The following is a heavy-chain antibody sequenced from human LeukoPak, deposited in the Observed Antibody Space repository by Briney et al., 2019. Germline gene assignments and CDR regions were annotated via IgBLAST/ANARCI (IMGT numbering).Heavy chain of an antibody. Sequence: GGSLRLSCAASGFTVSSNYMSWVRQAPGKGLEWVSVIYSGGSTYYADSVKGRFTISRDNSKNTLYLQMNSLRAEDTAVYYCAREIYCSASSCTGGVFDIWGQGTMVTVSS. V-gene: IGHV3-53*01. CDR2: IYSGGST. CDR3: AREIYCSASSCTGGVFDI. CDR1: GFTVSSNY. J-gene: IGHJ3*02. D-gene: IGHD2-15*01.